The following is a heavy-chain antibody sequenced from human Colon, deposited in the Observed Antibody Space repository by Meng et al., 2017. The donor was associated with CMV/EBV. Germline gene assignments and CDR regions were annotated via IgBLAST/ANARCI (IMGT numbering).Heavy chain of an antibody. V-gene: IGHV4-39*01. D-gene: IGHD2-21*01. CDR2: IYYSGST. J-gene: IGHJ6*02. Sequence: GSLRLSCTVSGGSISSSSYYWGWIRQPPGKGLEWIGSIYYSGSTYYNPSLKSRVTISVDTSKNQFSLKLSSVTAADTAVYYCARQRIVVVIAKDGMDVWGQGTTVTVSS. CDR3: ARQRIVVVIAKDGMDV. CDR1: GGSISSSSYY.